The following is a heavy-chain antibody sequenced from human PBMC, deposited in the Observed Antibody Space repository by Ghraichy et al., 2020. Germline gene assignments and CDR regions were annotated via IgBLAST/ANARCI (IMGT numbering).Heavy chain of an antibody. CDR2: IYYSGST. D-gene: IGHD6-13*01. V-gene: IGHV4-59*01. Sequence: SETLSLTCTVSGGSISSYYWSWIRQPPGKGLEWIGYIYYSGSTNYNPSLKSRVTISVDTSKNQFSLKLSSVTAADTAVYYCAREVLVSPDDYYYYMDVWGKGTTVTVSS. CDR1: GGSISSYY. J-gene: IGHJ6*03. CDR3: AREVLVSPDDYYYYMDV.